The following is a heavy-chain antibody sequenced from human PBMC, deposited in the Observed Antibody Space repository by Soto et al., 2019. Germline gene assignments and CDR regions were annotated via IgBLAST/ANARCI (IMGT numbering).Heavy chain of an antibody. J-gene: IGHJ5*02. D-gene: IGHD3-22*01. V-gene: IGHV1-2*02. CDR1: GYTFSDYY. CDR2: INPNSCNT. Sequence: QVQVEQSGAEVKKPGASVKVSCKTSGYTFSDYYMHWVRQAPRQGLEWMGWINPNSCNTDYAQKVRGRVTMTREGSITAAYMELTSLRSDDTAIDYCAIVLRGYSNWFDPWGQGTLVTVSS. CDR3: AIVLRGYSNWFDP.